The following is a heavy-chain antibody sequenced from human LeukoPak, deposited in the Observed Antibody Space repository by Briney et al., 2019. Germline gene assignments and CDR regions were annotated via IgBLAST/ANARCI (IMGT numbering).Heavy chain of an antibody. V-gene: IGHV4-59*01. Sequence: SETLSLTWTVSGGSISSYYWSWIQQPPGKGLEWIGYIYYSGSTNYNPSLKSRVTISVDTSKNQFSLKLSSVTAADTAVYYCARQVVVPAAMGGNWFDPWGQGTLVTVSS. D-gene: IGHD2-2*01. CDR1: GGSISSYY. CDR3: ARQVVVPAAMGGNWFDP. CDR2: IYYSGST. J-gene: IGHJ5*02.